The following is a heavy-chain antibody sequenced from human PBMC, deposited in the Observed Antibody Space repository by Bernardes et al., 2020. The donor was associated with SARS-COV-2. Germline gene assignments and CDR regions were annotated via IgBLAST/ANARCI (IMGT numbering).Heavy chain of an antibody. CDR3: AGSSCGIDCYIGGLRSWDYGMDV. Sequence: SESLSLTCSVSGCSISSSNYYWGWIRQAPGKGLEWIGSIYSSGISYYNPSLQSRVMASVDTSKNQISLRLSFVTAADTAVYYCAGSSCGIDCYIGGLRSWDYGMDVWGQGTTVTVSS. CDR1: GCSISSSNYY. V-gene: IGHV4-39*01. CDR2: IYSSGIS. J-gene: IGHJ6*02. D-gene: IGHD2-21*01.